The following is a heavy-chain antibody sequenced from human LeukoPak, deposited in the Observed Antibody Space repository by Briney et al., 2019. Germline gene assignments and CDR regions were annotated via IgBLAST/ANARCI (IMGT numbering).Heavy chain of an antibody. CDR3: AKVVMGGLLRPQTSGGMDV. D-gene: IGHD3-16*01. CDR2: ISGSGGST. V-gene: IGHV3-23*01. CDR1: GFTFSSYG. J-gene: IGHJ6*02. Sequence: GGSLRLSCAASGFTFSSYGMHWVRQAPGKGLEWVSAISGSGGSTYYADSVKGRFTISRDNSKNTLYLQMNSLRAEDTAVYYCAKVVMGGLLRPQTSGGMDVWGQGTTVTVSS.